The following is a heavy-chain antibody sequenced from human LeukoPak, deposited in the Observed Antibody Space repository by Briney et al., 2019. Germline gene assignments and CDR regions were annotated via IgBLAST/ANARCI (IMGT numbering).Heavy chain of an antibody. CDR3: ARTHSYGYRVFDY. CDR2: IYYSGST. V-gene: IGHV4-61*08. J-gene: IGHJ4*02. Sequence: SETLSLTCTVSGGSISGGDYYWSWIRQPPGKGLEWIGYIYYSGSTNYNPSLKSRVTISVDTSKNQFSLKLSSVTAADTAVYYCARTHSYGYRVFDYWGQGTLVTVSS. CDR1: GGSISGGDYY. D-gene: IGHD5-18*01.